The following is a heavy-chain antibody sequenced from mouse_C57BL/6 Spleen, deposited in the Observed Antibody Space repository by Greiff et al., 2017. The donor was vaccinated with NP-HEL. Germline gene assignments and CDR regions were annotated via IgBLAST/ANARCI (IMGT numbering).Heavy chain of an antibody. CDR1: GYTFTSYW. D-gene: IGHD1-1*01. J-gene: IGHJ4*01. CDR2: INPSNGGT. CDR3: ARNYGSSYAMDY. Sequence: QVQLQQPGTELVKPGASVKLSCKASGYTFTSYWMHWVKQRPGQGLEWIGNINPSNGGTNYNEKFKSKATMTVNKSSSTAYMQLSSLTSEDSAVYYCARNYGSSYAMDYWGQGTSVTVSS. V-gene: IGHV1-53*01.